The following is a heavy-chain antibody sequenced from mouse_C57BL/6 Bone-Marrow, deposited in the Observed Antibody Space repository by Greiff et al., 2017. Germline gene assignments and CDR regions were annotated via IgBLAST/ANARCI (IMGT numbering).Heavy chain of an antibody. D-gene: IGHD1-1*01. CDR2: IYPSDSET. Sequence: QVQLQQPGAELVRPGSSVKLSCKASGYTFTSYWMDWVKQRPGQGLEWIGNIYPSDSETPYNQKFKDKATLTVDKSSSTAYMQLSSLTSEDSAVYYCARALITTVVALDYWGQGTTLTVSS. J-gene: IGHJ2*01. CDR3: ARALITTVVALDY. CDR1: GYTFTSYW. V-gene: IGHV1-61*01.